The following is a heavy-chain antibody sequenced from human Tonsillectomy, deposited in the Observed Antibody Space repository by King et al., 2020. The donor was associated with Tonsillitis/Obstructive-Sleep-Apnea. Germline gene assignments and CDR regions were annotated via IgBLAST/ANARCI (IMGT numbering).Heavy chain of an antibody. V-gene: IGHV3-21*01. CDR1: GFTFSSYS. D-gene: IGHD5-18*01. J-gene: IGHJ4*02. Sequence: VQLVASGGGLVPPGGSLRLSCAASGFTFSSYSMNWVRQAPGKGLEWVSSISSSSSYIYYADSVKGRFTISRDNAKNSLYLQMNSLRAEDTAVYYCARDSNVDTADWGYWGQGTLVTVSS. CDR3: ARDSNVDTADWGY. CDR2: ISSSSSYI.